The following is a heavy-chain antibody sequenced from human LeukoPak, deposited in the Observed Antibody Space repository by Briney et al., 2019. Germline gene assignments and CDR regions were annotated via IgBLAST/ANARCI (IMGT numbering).Heavy chain of an antibody. CDR2: IYYSGST. CDR3: ARLVDSSGYHLLLSWYFDN. Sequence: PSETLSLTCTVSGGSISSSSYYWGWIRQPPGKGLEWIGSIYYSGSTYYNPSLKSRVTISVDTSKNQFSLKLTSVTAADTAVYYCARLVDSSGYHLLLSWYFDNWGQGTLVTVSS. V-gene: IGHV4-39*01. D-gene: IGHD3-22*01. J-gene: IGHJ4*02. CDR1: GGSISSSSYY.